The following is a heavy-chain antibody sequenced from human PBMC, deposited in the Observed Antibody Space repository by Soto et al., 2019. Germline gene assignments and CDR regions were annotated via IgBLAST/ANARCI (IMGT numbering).Heavy chain of an antibody. V-gene: IGHV3-30*18. CDR1: GFTFSSYG. CDR3: AKDNCISTSCYRLYNWFDP. Sequence: PGGSLRLSCAASGFTFSSYGMHWVRQVPGKGLEWVAVISYDGSNKYYADSVRGRFTISRDNSKNTLYLQMNSLRAEDTAVYYCAKDNCISTSCYRLYNWFDPWGQGT. CDR2: ISYDGSNK. D-gene: IGHD2-2*01. J-gene: IGHJ5*02.